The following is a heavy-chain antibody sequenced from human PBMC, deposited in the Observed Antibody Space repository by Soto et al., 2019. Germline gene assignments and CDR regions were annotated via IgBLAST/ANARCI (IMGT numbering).Heavy chain of an antibody. Sequence: GASVKVSCKASGYTFTSYAMHWVRQAPGQRLEWMGWMNAGNGNTKYSQKFQGRVTITRDTSASTAYMELSSLRSEDTAVYYCALIGTPIVVVTSNWFEPWGHGTLVTVSX. D-gene: IGHD3-22*01. V-gene: IGHV1-3*01. CDR3: ALIGTPIVVVTSNWFEP. CDR1: GYTFTSYA. J-gene: IGHJ5*02. CDR2: MNAGNGNT.